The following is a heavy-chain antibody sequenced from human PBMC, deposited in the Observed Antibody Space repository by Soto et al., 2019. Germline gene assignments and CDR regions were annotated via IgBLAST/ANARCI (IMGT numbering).Heavy chain of an antibody. D-gene: IGHD3-10*01. CDR2: IYNSGTT. Sequence: QGRLQESGPGLVRPSQTLSLTCNVSGAPISSGGFYWSWIRQHPGKVPEWIGYIYNSGTTFYNPSLGCRVTMSLDAAKMHFSLELRSVTVADTAVYYCASEPSSRPRGVTQVDPWGQGTQVTVSS. J-gene: IGHJ5*02. V-gene: IGHV4-31*03. CDR1: GAPISSGGFY. CDR3: ASEPSSRPRGVTQVDP.